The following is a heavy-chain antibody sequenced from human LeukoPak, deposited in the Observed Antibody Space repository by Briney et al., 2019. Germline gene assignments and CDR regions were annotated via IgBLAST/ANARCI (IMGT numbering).Heavy chain of an antibody. D-gene: IGHD2-15*01. CDR3: ARAPDSDCSGGSCYPYYFDY. CDR2: ISAYNGNT. J-gene: IGHJ4*02. Sequence: ASVKVSCKASGYTFTSYGISWVRQAPGQGLEWMGWISAYNGNTNYAQKLQGRVTMTTDTSTSTAYMELRSLRSDDTAVYYCARAPDSDCSGGSCYPYYFDYWGQGTLVIVSS. V-gene: IGHV1-18*01. CDR1: GYTFTSYG.